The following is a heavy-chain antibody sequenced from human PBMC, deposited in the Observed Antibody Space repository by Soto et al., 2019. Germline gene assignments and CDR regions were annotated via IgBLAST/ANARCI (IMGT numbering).Heavy chain of an antibody. D-gene: IGHD1-26*01. CDR2: ISDSGAIT. J-gene: IGHJ4*02. CDR3: AKAQYTGISRNLDY. CDR1: GFTFSSYT. V-gene: IGHV3-23*01. Sequence: EVHLLESGGGLVQPGGSLRLSCVASGFTFSSYTMYWVRQVPGKGLEWVSDISDSGAITHYADSVKGRFTTIRDDPKSTLYPQMHTLSGDDTDVYYVAKAQYTGISRNLDYWGQGTLVTVST.